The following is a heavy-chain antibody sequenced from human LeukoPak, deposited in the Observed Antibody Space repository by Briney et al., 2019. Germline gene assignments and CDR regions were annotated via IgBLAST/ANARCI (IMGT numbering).Heavy chain of an antibody. J-gene: IGHJ3*02. CDR3: ARDNTVTTSGFDI. CDR1: GGSFSVYY. CDR2: TNHSGST. V-gene: IGHV4-34*01. Sequence: SETLSLTCAVYGGSFSVYYWNWIRQPPGKGLEWIGETNHSGSTNYNPSLKSRVTISVDTSKDQFSLKLSSVTTADTAVYYCARDNTVTTSGFDIWGQGTMVTVSS. D-gene: IGHD4-17*01.